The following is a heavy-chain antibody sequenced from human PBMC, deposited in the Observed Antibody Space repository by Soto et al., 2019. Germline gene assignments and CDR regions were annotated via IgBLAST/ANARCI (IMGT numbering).Heavy chain of an antibody. V-gene: IGHV4-59*01. CDR2: IYYTGRT. CDR1: GGSISGYY. CDR3: VRSFQGLD. D-gene: IGHD4-17*01. Sequence: SETLSLTCTVSGGSISGYYWSWIRQPPGKGLEWIGYIYYTGRTNYNPSLKSRVTISLDTSKNQFSLRLNSVTAADTAVYYCVRSFQGLDWGQGTLVTVSS. J-gene: IGHJ4*02.